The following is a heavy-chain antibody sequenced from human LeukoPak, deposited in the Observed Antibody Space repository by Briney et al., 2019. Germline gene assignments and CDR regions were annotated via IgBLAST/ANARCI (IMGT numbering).Heavy chain of an antibody. CDR3: AEDRYGGRLQDIEF. D-gene: IGHD4-23*01. CDR1: GFTFSSYA. J-gene: IGHJ4*02. Sequence: GGSLRLSCAASGFTFSSYAMSWVRQAPGKGLEWVSAISGSGGSTYYAGSVKGRFTISRDNSKNTLYLQMNSLRAEDTAVYYCAEDRYGGRLQDIEFWGQGTLVTVSS. V-gene: IGHV3-23*01. CDR2: ISGSGGST.